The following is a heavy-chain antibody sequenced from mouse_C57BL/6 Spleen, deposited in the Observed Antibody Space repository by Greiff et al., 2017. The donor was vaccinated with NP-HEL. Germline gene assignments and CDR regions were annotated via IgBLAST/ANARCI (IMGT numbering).Heavy chain of an antibody. CDR1: GFTFSSYT. J-gene: IGHJ2*01. V-gene: IGHV5-4*03. D-gene: IGHD1-1*01. CDR3: ASDFITTVVALDY. Sequence: EVMLVESGGGLVKPGGSLKLSCAASGFTFSSYTMSWVRQTPEKRLEWVATISDGGSYTYSPDNVKGRFTISRDNAKNNLYLQMSHLKSEDTAMYYCASDFITTVVALDYWGQGTTLTVSS. CDR2: ISDGGSYT.